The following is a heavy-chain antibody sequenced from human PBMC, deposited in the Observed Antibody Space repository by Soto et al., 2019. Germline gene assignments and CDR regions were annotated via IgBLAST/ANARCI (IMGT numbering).Heavy chain of an antibody. D-gene: IGHD3-9*01. Sequence: ASVKVSCKVSGYTLTELSMHWVRQAPGKGLEWMGWINAGNGNTKYSQKFQGRVTITRDTSASTAYMELSSLRSEDTAVYYCARESAVIRYFDWFQNWFDPWGQGTLVTVSS. CDR1: GYTLTELS. CDR2: INAGNGNT. CDR3: ARESAVIRYFDWFQNWFDP. V-gene: IGHV1-3*01. J-gene: IGHJ5*02.